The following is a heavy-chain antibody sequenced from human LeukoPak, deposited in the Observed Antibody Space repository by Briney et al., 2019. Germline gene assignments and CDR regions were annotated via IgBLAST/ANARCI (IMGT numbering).Heavy chain of an antibody. V-gene: IGHV3-30*01. CDR2: ISYDGSNK. D-gene: IGHD2-15*01. CDR1: GFTFSSYA. Sequence: PGRSLRLSCAASGFTFSSYAMHWVRQAPGKGLEWVAVISYDGSNKYYADSVKGRFTISRDNSKNTLYLQMNSLRAEDTAVYYCARDALRFCSGGSCYYFDYWGQGTLVTVSS. J-gene: IGHJ4*02. CDR3: ARDALRFCSGGSCYYFDY.